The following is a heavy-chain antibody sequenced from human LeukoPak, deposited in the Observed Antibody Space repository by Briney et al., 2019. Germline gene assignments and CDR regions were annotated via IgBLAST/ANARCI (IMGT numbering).Heavy chain of an antibody. D-gene: IGHD2-2*01. CDR1: GFTFSTYS. V-gene: IGHV3-48*01. CDR3: ARDEWRYCSSTSRQPLDY. J-gene: IGHJ4*02. Sequence: GGSLRLSCAASGFTFSTYSMNWVRQGPGKGLEWVSYISSSSSTIYYADSVKGRFTISRDNAKNSLYLQMNSLRAEDTAVYYCARDEWRYCSSTSRQPLDYWGQGTLVTVSS. CDR2: ISSSSSTI.